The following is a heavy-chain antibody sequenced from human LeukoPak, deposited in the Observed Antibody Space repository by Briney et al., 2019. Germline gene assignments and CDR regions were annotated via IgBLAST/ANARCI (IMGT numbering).Heavy chain of an antibody. CDR1: GGSISSGDYY. CDR2: IYYSWST. J-gene: IGHJ4*02. V-gene: IGHV4-30-4*01. D-gene: IGHD3-10*01. Sequence: SETLSLTCTVSGGSISSGDYYWSWIRQPPGKGLEWIGYIYYSWSTYYNPSLQSRVTISVDTSKNQFSLKLSSVTAADTAVYYCARSMVRGVLRYYFDYWGQETLVTVSS. CDR3: ARSMVRGVLRYYFDY.